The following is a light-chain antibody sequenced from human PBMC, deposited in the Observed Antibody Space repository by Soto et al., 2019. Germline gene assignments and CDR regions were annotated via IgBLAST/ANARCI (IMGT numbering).Light chain of an antibody. V-gene: IGKV1-33*01. J-gene: IGKJ2*02. Sequence: DIQLTQSPASLSASVGDRVTITCQASQDINNSLIWYQQKPGKAPNLLIYDASTLATGVSSRFSGNSSVTDFSVTINHLQPQATATYYCQQYDVVPCTFGQGTKLEIK. CDR3: QQYDVVPCT. CDR2: DAS. CDR1: QDINNS.